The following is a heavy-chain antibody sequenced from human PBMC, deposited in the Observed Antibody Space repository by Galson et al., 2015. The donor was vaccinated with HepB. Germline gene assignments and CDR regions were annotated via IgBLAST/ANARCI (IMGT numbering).Heavy chain of an antibody. CDR2: IIPILGIA. V-gene: IGHV1-69*04. J-gene: IGHJ5*02. CDR3: ARGQLWFGESNWFDP. D-gene: IGHD3-10*01. CDR1: GYTFTSYG. Sequence: SVKVSCKASGYTFTSYGISWVRQAPGQGLEWMGRIIPILGIANYAQKFQGRVTITADKSTSTAYMELSSLRSEDTAVYYCARGQLWFGESNWFDPWGQGTLVTVSS.